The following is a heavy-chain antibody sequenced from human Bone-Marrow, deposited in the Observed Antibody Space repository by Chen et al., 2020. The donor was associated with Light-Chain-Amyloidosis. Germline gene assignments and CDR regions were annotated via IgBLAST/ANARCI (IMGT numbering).Heavy chain of an antibody. J-gene: IGHJ4*02. D-gene: IGHD6-19*01. CDR3: ARAWGSSSGSLEY. Sequence: QVQLQESGPGLVKPSVTLSLTCAVSVDALISSHWCSWVRQPPGKGLEWSGEIYHSGSTNYNPSLKSRVTISVDKSKNQFSLNLSSVTAADTAVYYCARAWGSSSGSLEYWGQGTLVTVSS. CDR2: IYHSGST. CDR1: VDALISSHW. V-gene: IGHV4-4*02.